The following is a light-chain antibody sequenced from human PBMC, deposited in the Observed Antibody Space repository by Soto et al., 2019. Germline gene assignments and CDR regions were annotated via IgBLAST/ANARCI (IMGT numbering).Light chain of an antibody. CDR1: QSISRY. V-gene: IGKV1-39*01. CDR3: QQSYNTLFT. CDR2: AAS. Sequence: DIQMTQSPSALSASVGDRVTITCRASQSISRYLNWYQQKPGKAPEPLIYAASSLQSGVPSRFSGSGSGTDFTLTISSLQPEDSATYYCQQSYNTLFTFGPGNKVEIK. J-gene: IGKJ3*01.